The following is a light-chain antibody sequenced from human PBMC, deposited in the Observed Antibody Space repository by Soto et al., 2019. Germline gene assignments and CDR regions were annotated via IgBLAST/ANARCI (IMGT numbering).Light chain of an antibody. CDR3: MHRTQLPLT. CDR1: QSLVHRDGNTY. V-gene: IGKV2-30*02. Sequence: VVLTQSPLSLPVTLGQPASISCTSSQSLVHRDGNTYLIWLLQRPGQSPRRLFKRVSNRDSGVLDKFSRSGSGHDFILKLGRVVLGDIGVYYRMHRTQLPLTFRQGTKLESK. CDR2: RVS. J-gene: IGKJ2*01.